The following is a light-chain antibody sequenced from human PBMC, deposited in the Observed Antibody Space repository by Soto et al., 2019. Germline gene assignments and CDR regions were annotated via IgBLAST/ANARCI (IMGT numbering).Light chain of an antibody. Sequence: QMTQSPSTLSASVGDRVTITCRASQSISLWLAWYQQKPGKAPKLLIFKTSHLESGVSSRFSGSGFQTTFTLTISDLQPDDYGTYYCQHYDDYLGTFGPGTRVEVK. CDR3: QHYDDYLGT. J-gene: IGKJ1*01. CDR1: QSISLW. CDR2: KTS. V-gene: IGKV1-5*03.